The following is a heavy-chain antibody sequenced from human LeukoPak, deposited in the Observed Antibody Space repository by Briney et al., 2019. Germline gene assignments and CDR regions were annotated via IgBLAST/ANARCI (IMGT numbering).Heavy chain of an antibody. D-gene: IGHD4-23*01. CDR2: ISAYNGNT. CDR3: ARDRIDGGTPCAFDI. CDR1: GYTFTSYG. V-gene: IGHV1-18*01. Sequence: GASVKVSCKASGYTFTSYGISLVRQAPGQGLEWMGWISAYNGNTNYAQKLQGRVTMTTDTSTSTAYMGLRSLRSDDTAVYYCARDRIDGGTPCAFDIWGQGTMVTVSS. J-gene: IGHJ3*02.